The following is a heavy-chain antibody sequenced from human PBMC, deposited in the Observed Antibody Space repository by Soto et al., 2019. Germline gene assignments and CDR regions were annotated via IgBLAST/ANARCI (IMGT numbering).Heavy chain of an antibody. Sequence: PEKLPHTNTVSGGTIRRFYWSGFRQPAGKGLEWIGRISGSGSSDYNPSLKSRVTMSADTSKNQFSLKLSSVTAADTAVYYCAREDVSHYYHNSSSWGTGTQVT. CDR1: GGTIRRFY. D-gene: IGHD3-22*01. J-gene: IGHJ5*02. V-gene: IGHV4-4*07. CDR2: ISGSGSS. CDR3: AREDVSHYYHNSSS.